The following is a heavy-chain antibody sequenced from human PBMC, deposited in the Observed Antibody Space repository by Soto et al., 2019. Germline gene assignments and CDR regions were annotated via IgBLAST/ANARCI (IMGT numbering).Heavy chain of an antibody. CDR1: GFTFSNYA. Sequence: EVQLLESGGGLVQPGGSLRLSCAASGFTFSNYAMIWVSQAPGKGLEWVSGISGSGGSTYYADSVKGRFTISRDNSKNTLYLQVNSLRAEDTAVYYCAKGPLDYGSRPEYWGQGTLVTVSS. CDR2: ISGSGGST. CDR3: AKGPLDYGSRPEY. J-gene: IGHJ4*02. V-gene: IGHV3-23*01. D-gene: IGHD3-10*01.